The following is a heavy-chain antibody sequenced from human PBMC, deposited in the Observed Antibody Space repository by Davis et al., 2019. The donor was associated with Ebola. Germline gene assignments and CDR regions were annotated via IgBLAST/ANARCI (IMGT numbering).Heavy chain of an antibody. CDR2: IYPGDSDT. D-gene: IGHD5-24*01. J-gene: IGHJ4*02. Sequence: GESLKISCQPSGFELSLYCIGWVRQMPGKGLEWMGIIYPGDSDTRYSPSFQGQVTISADKSIHTAYLQWSSLKASDTAMYYCARLLYGEMATEADYWGQGTLATVSS. V-gene: IGHV5-51*01. CDR3: ARLLYGEMATEADY. CDR1: GFELSLYC.